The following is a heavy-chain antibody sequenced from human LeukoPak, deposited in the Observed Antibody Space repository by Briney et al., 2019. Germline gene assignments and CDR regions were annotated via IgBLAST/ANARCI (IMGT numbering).Heavy chain of an antibody. CDR3: ARTQTDSNSWYGDY. J-gene: IGHJ4*02. D-gene: IGHD6-13*01. V-gene: IGHV1-18*01. Sequence: ASVKVSCKASGYTFPNYDITWVRQAPGQGLEWMGWISPYNGNTNYAQKLQGRVTMTTDTSTSTAYMELRSPRSDDTAVYYCARTQTDSNSWYGDYWVQGTLVTVSS. CDR2: ISPYNGNT. CDR1: GYTFPNYD.